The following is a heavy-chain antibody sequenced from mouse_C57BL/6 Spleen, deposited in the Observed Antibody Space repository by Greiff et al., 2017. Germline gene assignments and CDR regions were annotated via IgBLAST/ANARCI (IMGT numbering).Heavy chain of an antibody. CDR1: GYTFTSYW. V-gene: IGHV1-64*01. J-gene: IGHJ4*01. CDR3: ASPTVVATGEYYAKDY. D-gene: IGHD1-1*01. Sequence: QVQLQQPGAELVKPGASVKLSCKASGYTFTSYWMHWVKQRPGQGLEWIGMIHPTSGSTNYNEKFKSKATLTVDKSSSTAYMQLSSLTSEHSAVYYCASPTVVATGEYYAKDYWGQGTSVTVSS. CDR2: IHPTSGST.